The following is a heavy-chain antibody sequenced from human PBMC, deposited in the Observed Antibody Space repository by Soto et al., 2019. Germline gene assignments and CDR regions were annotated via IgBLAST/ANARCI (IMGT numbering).Heavy chain of an antibody. V-gene: IGHV3-23*01. CDR3: ARWDGYGDA. CDR2: LSGGGANT. D-gene: IGHD4-17*01. J-gene: IGHJ4*02. Sequence: EVQLLESGGGLVQPGGSLRLSCAASGFTFSTYSMAWVRQAPGKGLAWVSGLSGGGANTFYADSVKGRFTISVDKSKKKVYLQMNSLRVEDTAVYDGARWDGYGDAWGQGTLVTVSS. CDR1: GFTFSTYS.